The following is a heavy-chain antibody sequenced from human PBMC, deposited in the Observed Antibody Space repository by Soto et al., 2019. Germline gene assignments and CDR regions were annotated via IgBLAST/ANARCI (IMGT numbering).Heavy chain of an antibody. V-gene: IGHV1-2*04. CDR2: INPNSGGT. J-gene: IGHJ6*02. Sequence: ASVKVSCKASGYTFTGYYMHWVRQAPGQGLEWMGWINPNSGGTNYAQKFQGWVTMTRDTSISTAYMELSRLRSDDTAVYYCAREELNLYYGMDVWGQGTTVTVS. CDR3: AREELNLYYGMDV. D-gene: IGHD3-10*01. CDR1: GYTFTGYY.